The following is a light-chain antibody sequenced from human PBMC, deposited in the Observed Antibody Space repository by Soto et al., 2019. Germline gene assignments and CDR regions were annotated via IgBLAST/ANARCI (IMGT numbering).Light chain of an antibody. CDR1: QSVSSN. CDR2: GAS. CDR3: QHYDSPPYT. V-gene: IGKV3-15*01. Sequence: EIVMTQSPATLSVSPGERATLSCRASQSVSSNLAWYQQKPGQAPRLLIYGASTRATGIPARFSGSGSGTEFTLTISSLQSEDFAVYYCQHYDSPPYTFGQGTKLEIK. J-gene: IGKJ2*01.